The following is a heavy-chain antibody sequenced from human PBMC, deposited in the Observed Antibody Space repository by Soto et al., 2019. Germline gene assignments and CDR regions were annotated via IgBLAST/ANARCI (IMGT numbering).Heavy chain of an antibody. J-gene: IGHJ4*02. V-gene: IGHV1-69*13. CDR1: GGTFSSYA. D-gene: IGHD4-17*01. CDR3: ARDASMTTGAL. Sequence: AASVKVSCKASGGTFSSYAISWVRQAPGQGLEWMGGIIPIFGTANYAQKFQGRVTITADESTSTAYMELSSLRSEDTAVYYCARDASMTTGALWGQGTLVTVSS. CDR2: IIPIFGTA.